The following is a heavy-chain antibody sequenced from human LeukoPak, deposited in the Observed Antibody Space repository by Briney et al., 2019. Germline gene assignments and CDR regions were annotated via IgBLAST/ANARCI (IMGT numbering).Heavy chain of an antibody. CDR3: ARGKYNSGSTANFDY. CDR1: GFTFSSYS. J-gene: IGHJ4*02. Sequence: PGGSLRLSCAASGFTFSSYSMNWVRQAPGKGLEWVSSISSSISSIYYADSLKGRFTISRDNSQNTLDLQMNSLRAEDTAVYYCARGKYNSGSTANFDYWGQGTLVTVSS. D-gene: IGHD1-1*01. CDR2: ISSSISSI. V-gene: IGHV3-21*04.